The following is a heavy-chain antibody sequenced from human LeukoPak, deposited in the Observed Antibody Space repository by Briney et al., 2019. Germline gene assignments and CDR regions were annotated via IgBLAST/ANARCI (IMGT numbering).Heavy chain of an antibody. CDR2: INHSGST. CDR1: GGPFSGYY. V-gene: IGHV4-34*01. Sequence: TSETLSLTCAVYGGPFSGYYWSWIRQPPGKGLEWIGEINHSGSTNYNPSLKSRVTISVDTSKNQFSLKLSSVTAADTAVYYCARGGVVVAATAYFDYWGQGTLVTVSS. J-gene: IGHJ4*02. CDR3: ARGGVVVAATAYFDY. D-gene: IGHD2-15*01.